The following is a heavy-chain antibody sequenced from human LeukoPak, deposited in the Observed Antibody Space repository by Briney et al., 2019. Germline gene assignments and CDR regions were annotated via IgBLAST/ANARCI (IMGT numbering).Heavy chain of an antibody. D-gene: IGHD3-22*01. Sequence: SETLSLTCAVYGGSLSGYYWSWIRQPPGKGLEWIGEMIRSGTTNYNPSLKSRVTISVDTSKNQFSLKLSSVTAADTAVYYCARGQYYYDSSGTNLFDYWGQGTLVTVSS. CDR1: GGSLSGYY. CDR3: ARGQYYYDSSGTNLFDY. J-gene: IGHJ4*02. V-gene: IGHV4-34*01. CDR2: MIRSGTT.